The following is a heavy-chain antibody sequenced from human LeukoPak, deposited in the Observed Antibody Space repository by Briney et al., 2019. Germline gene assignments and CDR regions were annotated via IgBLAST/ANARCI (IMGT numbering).Heavy chain of an antibody. CDR2: IYYSGST. J-gene: IGHJ4*02. V-gene: IGHV4-59*01. CDR3: ARGRQIFDY. CDR1: GGSISSYY. D-gene: IGHD1-1*01. Sequence: SETLSLTCTVSGGSISSYYWSWIRQPPGKGLEWIGYIYYSGSTNYNPSLKSRVTISVDTSKNQFSLKLSSATAADTAVYYCARGRQIFDYWGQGTLVTVSS.